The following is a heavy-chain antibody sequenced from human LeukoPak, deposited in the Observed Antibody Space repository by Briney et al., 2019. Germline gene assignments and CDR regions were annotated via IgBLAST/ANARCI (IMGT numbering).Heavy chain of an antibody. J-gene: IGHJ6*02. V-gene: IGHV3-23*01. CDR1: GFTFSSYA. Sequence: GGSLRLSCAASGFTFSSYAMSWVRQAPGKGLEWVSAISGSGGSTYFADSLKGRFTISRDNSKNTLYLQLNSLRAEDTAVHYCAKDKRMDVWGLGTTVTVSS. CDR2: ISGSGGST. CDR3: AKDKRMDV.